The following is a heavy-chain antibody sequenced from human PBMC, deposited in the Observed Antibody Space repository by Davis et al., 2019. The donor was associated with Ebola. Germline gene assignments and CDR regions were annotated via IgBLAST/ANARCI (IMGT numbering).Heavy chain of an antibody. Sequence: AASVKVSCKASGYTFTGYYMHWVRQAPGQGLEWMGWINPNSGNTGYAQKFQGRVTMTRNTSISTAYMELSSLRSEDTTVYYCARVYASGVVIRRVGRYYGMDVWGQGTTVTVSS. D-gene: IGHD3-3*01. J-gene: IGHJ6*02. V-gene: IGHV1-8*02. CDR1: GYTFTGYY. CDR2: INPNSGNT. CDR3: ARVYASGVVIRRVGRYYGMDV.